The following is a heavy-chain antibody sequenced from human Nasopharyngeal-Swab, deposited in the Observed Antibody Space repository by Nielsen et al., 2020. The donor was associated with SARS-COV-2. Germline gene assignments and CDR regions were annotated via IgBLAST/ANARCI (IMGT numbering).Heavy chain of an antibody. CDR1: GFTFSSRV. J-gene: IGHJ3*02. D-gene: IGHD1-26*01. CDR2: ISGSGDGT. V-gene: IGHV3-23*01. CDR3: AKNMGAVVLFDI. Sequence: GESLKISCAASGFTFSSRVMSWVRQVPGEGLEWVSTISGSGDGTYFADSVKGRFTISRDNSRNTVFLQMNSLRGEDAAVYYCAKNMGAVVLFDIWGQGTMVTVSS.